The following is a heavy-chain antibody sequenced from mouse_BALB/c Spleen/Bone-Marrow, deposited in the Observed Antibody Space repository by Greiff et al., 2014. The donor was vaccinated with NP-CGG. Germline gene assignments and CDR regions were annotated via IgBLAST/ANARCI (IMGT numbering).Heavy chain of an antibody. CDR2: INPSTGYT. Sequence: QVQLQQSGAELAKPGASVKMSCKASGYTFTSYWMHWVKQRPGQGLEWIGYINPSTGYTEYNQKFKDKATLTADKSSSTAYMQRSALTSEDSAVYSCAKSATMIFAYWGQGTLVTVSA. J-gene: IGHJ3*01. CDR3: AKSATMIFAY. D-gene: IGHD2-4*01. CDR1: GYTFTSYW. V-gene: IGHV1-7*01.